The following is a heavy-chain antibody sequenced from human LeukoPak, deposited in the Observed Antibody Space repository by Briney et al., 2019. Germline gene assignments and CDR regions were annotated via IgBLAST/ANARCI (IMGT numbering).Heavy chain of an antibody. CDR3: ARRRYYDGSGYLE. V-gene: IGHV4-39*01. D-gene: IGHD3-22*01. CDR2: IYHSGRT. Sequence: EPSETLSLTCSVSGDSVSRSDSYWDWIRQPPGKGLEWTGTIYHSGRTYYSPSLKSRVTMSADPSNNQFSLNLRSVTAADTAVYYCARRRYYDGSGYLEWGQGTLLSVSS. CDR1: GDSVSRSDSY. J-gene: IGHJ1*01.